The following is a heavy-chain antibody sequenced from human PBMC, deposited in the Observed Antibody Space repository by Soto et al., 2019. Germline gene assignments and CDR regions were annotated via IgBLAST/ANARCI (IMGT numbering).Heavy chain of an antibody. J-gene: IGHJ6*02. V-gene: IGHV3-30*04. Sequence: GGSLRLSCAASGFTFSSYAMHWVRQAPGKGLEWVAVISYDGSNKYYADSVKGRFTISRDNSKNTLYLQMNSLRAEDTAVYYCARGLQWLVPPYGMDVWGQGTTVTVSS. CDR3: ARGLQWLVPPYGMDV. CDR2: ISYDGSNK. D-gene: IGHD6-19*01. CDR1: GFTFSSYA.